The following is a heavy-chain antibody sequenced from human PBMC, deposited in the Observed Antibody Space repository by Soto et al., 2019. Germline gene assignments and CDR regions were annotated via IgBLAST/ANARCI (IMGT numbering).Heavy chain of an antibody. V-gene: IGHV3-74*01. CDR1: GITFSSYW. J-gene: IGHJ3*02. CDR2: IDTYGSAT. D-gene: IGHD6-19*01. CDR3: ARVLKSSGWDNDVFDI. Sequence: GGSLRLSCAASGITFSSYWMHWVRQAPGKGLVWVSRIDTYGSATRYADSVKGRFTISRDNAKNTLYLQMNTLRAEDTAVYYCARVLKSSGWDNDVFDIWGQGAMVTVSS.